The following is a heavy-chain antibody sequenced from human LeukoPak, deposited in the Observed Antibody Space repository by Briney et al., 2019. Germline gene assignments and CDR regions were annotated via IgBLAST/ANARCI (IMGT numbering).Heavy chain of an antibody. J-gene: IGHJ5*02. V-gene: IGHV3-30*03. CDR2: ISYDGSNK. CDR3: ARDEDGPGATVDH. CDR1: GFTFSSFV. Sequence: TGGSLRLSFAASGFTFSSFVVHWVRQAPGKGLEWVAVISYDGSNKYYADSVKGRVTISRDNSKNTLYLQMNRPGAEDPAVYYCARDEDGPGATVDHWGKGPLVTVSS. D-gene: IGHD1-26*01.